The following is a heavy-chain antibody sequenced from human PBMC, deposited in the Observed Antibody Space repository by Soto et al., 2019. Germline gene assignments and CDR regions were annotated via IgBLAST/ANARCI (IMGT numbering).Heavy chain of an antibody. CDR2: IYYSGST. D-gene: IGHD5-18*01. Sequence: SETLSLTCTVSGGSISSYYGGWFRQPPGKGLEWIGYIYYSGSTTYHPSLKSRVTISVDTSKNQFSLNLGSVTAADTAVYYCVRLRGYSYGSPYYYYGLDVWGQGTTVTVSS. J-gene: IGHJ6*02. V-gene: IGHV4-59*01. CDR3: VRLRGYSYGSPYYYYGLDV. CDR1: GGSISSYY.